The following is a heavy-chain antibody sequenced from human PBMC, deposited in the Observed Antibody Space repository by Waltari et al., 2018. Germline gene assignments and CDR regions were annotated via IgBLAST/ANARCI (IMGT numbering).Heavy chain of an antibody. CDR2: INIDGAVT. CDR3: ARAYSGSYYNV. D-gene: IGHD3-10*01. J-gene: IGHJ4*02. V-gene: IGHV3-74*01. CDR1: GFPFSTYW. Sequence: GWGVVGSWGCVRLSCAASGFPFSTYWMHWIRQTPRKGLSWVSRINIDGAVTTYADSVRGRFTISRDNSKNIVYLQMNSLRAEDSAMYYCARAYSGSYYNVWGQGTLVTVSS.